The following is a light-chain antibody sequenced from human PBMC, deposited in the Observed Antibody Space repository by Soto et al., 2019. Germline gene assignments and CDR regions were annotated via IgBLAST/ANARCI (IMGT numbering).Light chain of an antibody. CDR3: QQYNKWLHT. J-gene: IGKJ2*01. CDR2: GSS. CDR1: QSVNIN. Sequence: EIGMTLSAATVSVSPRVSGCLCSRASQSVNINLAWYQQKPGQSTRLLVYGSSTRATGSPARFSGRGSGTEFTLTISGLQFEDFAVYYCQQYNKWLHTFAQGTKVDIK. V-gene: IGKV3-15*01.